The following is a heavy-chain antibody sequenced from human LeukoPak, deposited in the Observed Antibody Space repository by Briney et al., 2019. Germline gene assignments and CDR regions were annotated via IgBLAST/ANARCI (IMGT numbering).Heavy chain of an antibody. CDR1: GGSISSYY. CDR3: ARGCGYYPIDY. V-gene: IGHV4-59*01. J-gene: IGHJ4*02. Sequence: SETLSLTCTVSGGSISSYYWSWIRQPPGKGLEWIGYIYYSGSTNYNPSLKSRVTISVDTSKNQFSLKLSSVTAADTAVYYCARGCGYYPIDYWGQGTLVTVSS. D-gene: IGHD3-22*01. CDR2: IYYSGST.